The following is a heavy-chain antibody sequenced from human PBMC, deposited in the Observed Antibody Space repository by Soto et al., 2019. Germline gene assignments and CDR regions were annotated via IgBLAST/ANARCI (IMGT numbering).Heavy chain of an antibody. CDR2: VYTSGRT. CDR3: ARAGFERLYFDQ. J-gene: IGHJ4*02. D-gene: IGHD1-1*01. Sequence: EVQLVESGGDLIQPGGSLRLSCAASGFTVINSYMAWVRQAPGKGLEWVSVVYTSGRTYHADSVKGRFTVSRDISTNMFFLQMNKLSAEDMATYYCARAGFERLYFDQWGRGTLVTVSS. CDR1: GFTVINSY. V-gene: IGHV3-53*01.